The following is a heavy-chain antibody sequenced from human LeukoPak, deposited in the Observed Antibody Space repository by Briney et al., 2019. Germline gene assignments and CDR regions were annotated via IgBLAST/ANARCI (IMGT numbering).Heavy chain of an antibody. D-gene: IGHD4-11*01. CDR2: ISSSSSYI. Sequence: PGGSLRLSCAASGFTFSSYSMNWVRQAPGKGLEWVSSISSSSSYIYYADSVKGRFTISRDNAKNSLYLQMNSLRAEDTAVYYCARDPTGSTVTPNWLDPWGQGTLVTVSS. V-gene: IGHV3-21*01. CDR3: ARDPTGSTVTPNWLDP. J-gene: IGHJ5*02. CDR1: GFTFSSYS.